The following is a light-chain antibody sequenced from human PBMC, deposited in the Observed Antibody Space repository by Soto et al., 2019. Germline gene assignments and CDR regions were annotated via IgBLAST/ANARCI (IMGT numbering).Light chain of an antibody. V-gene: IGKV3-20*01. CDR2: GAS. J-gene: IGKJ1*01. CDR3: QQYGSSPLWT. Sequence: EIVLTQSPGTLSLSPGERATLSCRASQSVSSSYLAWYQQKPGQAPRHLIYGASRRATGIPDRFRGSGSGTDFTLTISRLEPEDFAVYYCQQYGSSPLWTFGQGAKVPI. CDR1: QSVSSSY.